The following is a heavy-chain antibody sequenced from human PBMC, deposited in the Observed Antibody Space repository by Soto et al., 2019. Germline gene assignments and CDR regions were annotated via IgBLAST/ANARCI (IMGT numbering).Heavy chain of an antibody. CDR3: ATDLGVGWAPLSILYFQQ. V-gene: IGHV1-24*01. D-gene: IGHD6-19*01. J-gene: IGHJ1*01. Sequence: VSVKVSCKVSGYSLNELCMHWVRQPPGKGLEWIGGFDPEEGKMIYAQNFQGRVTITEDASTDTAYMELNSLTSEDTAIYYCATDLGVGWAPLSILYFQQWGQGTVVTVS. CDR1: GYSLNELC. CDR2: FDPEEGKM.